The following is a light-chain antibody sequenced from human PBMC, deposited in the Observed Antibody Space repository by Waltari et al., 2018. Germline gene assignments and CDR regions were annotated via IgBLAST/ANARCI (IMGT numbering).Light chain of an antibody. J-gene: IGLJ3*02. CDR3: QTGGHGTWV. Sequence: QLVLTQSPSASASLGPSVKLTCTLSSGHSTNIIAWHQQQPEKGPRYLMKVNSDGRHSKGDEIPDRFSGSSSGSGRYLTISSLQSEDEADYYCQTGGHGTWVFGGGTKLTVL. V-gene: IGLV4-69*01. CDR2: VNSDGRH. CDR1: SGHSTNI.